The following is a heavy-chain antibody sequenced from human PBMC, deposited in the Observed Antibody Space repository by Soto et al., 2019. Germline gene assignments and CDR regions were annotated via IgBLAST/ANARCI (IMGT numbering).Heavy chain of an antibody. D-gene: IGHD3-9*01. CDR2: ISSSSSYI. CDR1: GFTFSSYS. J-gene: IGHJ4*02. Sequence: EVQLVESGRGLVKPGGSLRLSCAASGFTFSSYSMNWVRQAPGKGLEWVSSISSSSSYIYYADSVKGRFTISRDNAKNSLYLQMNSLRAEDTAVYYCARDALRYDILTGYIDYWGQGTLVTVSS. CDR3: ARDALRYDILTGYIDY. V-gene: IGHV3-21*01.